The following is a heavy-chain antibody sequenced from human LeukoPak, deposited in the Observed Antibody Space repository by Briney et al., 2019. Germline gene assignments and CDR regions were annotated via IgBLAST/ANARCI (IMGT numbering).Heavy chain of an antibody. D-gene: IGHD3-16*02. CDR3: ARGDYVWGTYPGAFDI. CDR1: DFTVSSFY. Sequence: GGSLRLSCTASDFTVSSFYMSWVRRAPGKGLEWVSAIYGGHGSLYADSVKGRFTISRDNSMNTLYLQMNRLRAEDTAVYYCARGDYVWGTYPGAFDIWGQGTKVTVSS. V-gene: IGHV3-66*01. CDR2: IYGGHGS. J-gene: IGHJ3*02.